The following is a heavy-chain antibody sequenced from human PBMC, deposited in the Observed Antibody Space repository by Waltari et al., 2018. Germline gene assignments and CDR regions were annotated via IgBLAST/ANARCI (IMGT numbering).Heavy chain of an antibody. Sequence: EVQLLESGGGLVQPGGSLRLSCAASGFTFSSYAILWVRQAPGKGLDWVSASSGSGGSTYYADSVKGRFTISRDNSKNTLYLQMNSLRAEDTAVYYCAKGGTYYYDSSDTLYFDYWGQGTLVTVSS. D-gene: IGHD3-22*01. V-gene: IGHV3-23*01. CDR1: GFTFSSYA. CDR2: SSGSGGST. J-gene: IGHJ4*02. CDR3: AKGGTYYYDSSDTLYFDY.